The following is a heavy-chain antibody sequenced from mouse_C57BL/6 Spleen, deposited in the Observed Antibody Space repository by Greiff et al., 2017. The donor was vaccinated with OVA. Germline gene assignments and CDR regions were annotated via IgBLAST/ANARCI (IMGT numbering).Heavy chain of an antibody. Sequence: QVQLQQPGAELVMPGASVKLSCKASGYTFTRYWMHWLKQRPGQGLEWIGEIDPSDSYTHYNPKFKGKSTLTVDKASSTSYMQLSSLTSEDSAVYYCATTGPFAYWGQGTLVTVSA. CDR1: GYTFTRYW. D-gene: IGHD4-1*02. CDR3: ATTGPFAY. CDR2: IDPSDSYT. V-gene: IGHV1-69*01. J-gene: IGHJ3*01.